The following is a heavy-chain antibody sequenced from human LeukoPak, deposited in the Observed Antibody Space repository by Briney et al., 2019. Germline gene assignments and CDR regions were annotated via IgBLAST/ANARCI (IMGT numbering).Heavy chain of an antibody. Sequence: RSSSTIHYRDSVKGRFTISRDKAKNSLYLQMNSLRDEDTAVYYCVRDPNALDYWGQGTLVTVSS. CDR3: VRDPNALDY. CDR2: RSSSTI. V-gene: IGHV3-48*02. J-gene: IGHJ4*02.